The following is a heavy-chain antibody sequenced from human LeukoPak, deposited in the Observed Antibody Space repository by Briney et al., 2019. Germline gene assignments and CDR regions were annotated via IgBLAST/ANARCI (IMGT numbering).Heavy chain of an antibody. V-gene: IGHV3-21*01. CDR1: GFTFSSYM. Sequence: GGSLRLSCAASGFTFSSYMMNWVRQAPGKGLEWVSSINSGSTYTYYTESVKGRFTVSRDNAKNSLFLQMNSLRAEDTAIYYCARSLTTLTCEGYWGQGTLVTVSS. J-gene: IGHJ4*02. CDR2: INSGSTYT. D-gene: IGHD1-1*01. CDR3: ARSLTTLTCEGY.